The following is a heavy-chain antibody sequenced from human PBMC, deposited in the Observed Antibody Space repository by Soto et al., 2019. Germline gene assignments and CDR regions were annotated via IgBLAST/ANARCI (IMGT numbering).Heavy chain of an antibody. V-gene: IGHV3-33*01. CDR3: ARTDYYDSSGYSLYDY. CDR2: IWYDGSNK. Sequence: PGGSLRLSCAASGFTFSSYGMHWVRQAPGKGLEWVAVIWYDGSNKYYADSVKGRFTTSRDNSKNTLYLQMNSLRAEDTAVYYCARTDYYDSSGYSLYDYWGQGTLVTVSS. D-gene: IGHD3-22*01. CDR1: GFTFSSYG. J-gene: IGHJ4*02.